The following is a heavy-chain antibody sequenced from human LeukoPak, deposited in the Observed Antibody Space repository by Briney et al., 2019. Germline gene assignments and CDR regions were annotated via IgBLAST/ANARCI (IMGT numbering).Heavy chain of an antibody. CDR2: IYPGDSDT. J-gene: IGHJ3*02. D-gene: IGHD1-26*01. V-gene: IGHV5-51*01. CDR3: ARQNLRSGSYYQADALDI. Sequence: GESLKISCKGSGYSFTSYWIGWVRQMPGKGLEWMGIIYPGDSDTRYSPSFQGQVTISADKSISTAYLQWSSLKASDTAMYYCARQNLRSGSYYQADALDIWGQGTMVTVSS. CDR1: GYSFTSYW.